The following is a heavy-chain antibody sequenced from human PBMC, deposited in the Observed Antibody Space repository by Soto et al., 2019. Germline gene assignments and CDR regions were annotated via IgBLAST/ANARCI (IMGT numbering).Heavy chain of an antibody. J-gene: IGHJ3*02. Sequence: GGSLRLSCAASGFTVSSNYMSWVRQAPGKGLEWVSVIYSGGSTYYADSVKGRFTISRDNSKNTLYLQMNSLRAEDTAVYYCARNYDSTTGGAFDIWGQGTMVTVSS. CDR3: ARNYDSTTGGAFDI. CDR1: GFTVSSNY. D-gene: IGHD3-22*01. CDR2: IYSGGST. V-gene: IGHV3-53*01.